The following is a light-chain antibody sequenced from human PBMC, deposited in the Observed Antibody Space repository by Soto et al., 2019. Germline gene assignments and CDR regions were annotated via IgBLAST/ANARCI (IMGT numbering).Light chain of an antibody. CDR3: MQALQAPVT. Sequence: DLVMTQSPLSLPVTPGEPASISCRSSQSLLQSDGYNYLDWYLQKPGQSPQLLIYLGSNRASGVPDRFSGSGSGTDFTLKISRVEAEDVGVYYCMQALQAPVTFGPGTKVDFK. CDR1: QSLLQSDGYNY. J-gene: IGKJ3*01. CDR2: LGS. V-gene: IGKV2-28*01.